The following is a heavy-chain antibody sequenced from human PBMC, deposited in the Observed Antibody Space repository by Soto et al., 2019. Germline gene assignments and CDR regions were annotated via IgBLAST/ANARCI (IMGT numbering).Heavy chain of an antibody. CDR1: GGTFSSYT. CDR2: IIPILGIA. CDR3: AKDPGYSYGM. V-gene: IGHV1-69*08. J-gene: IGHJ4*02. D-gene: IGHD5-18*01. Sequence: QVQLVQSGAEVKKPGSSVKVSCKASGGTFSSYTISWVRQAPGQGLEWMGRIIPILGIANYAQKFQGRVXIXXDKSTRTAYMELSSLRSEDTAVYYCAKDPGYSYGMWGQGTLVTVSS.